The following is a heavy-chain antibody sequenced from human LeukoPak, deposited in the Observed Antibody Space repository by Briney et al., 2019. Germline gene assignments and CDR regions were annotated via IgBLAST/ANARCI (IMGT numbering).Heavy chain of an antibody. CDR2: IYYSGNT. CDR1: GVSISSSNSY. Sequence: PSETLSLTCTVSGVSISSSNSYWGWLRQPPGKGLEWIGSIYYSGNTYYNASLKSQVSISIDTSKNQFSLRLTSVTAADTSVYYCARQTGSGLFILPGGQGTLVTVSS. D-gene: IGHD3/OR15-3a*01. J-gene: IGHJ4*02. CDR3: ARQTGSGLFILP. V-gene: IGHV4-39*01.